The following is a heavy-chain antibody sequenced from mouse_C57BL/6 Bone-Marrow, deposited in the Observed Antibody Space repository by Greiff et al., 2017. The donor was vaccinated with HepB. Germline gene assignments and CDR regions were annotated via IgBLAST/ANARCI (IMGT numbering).Heavy chain of an antibody. J-gene: IGHJ2*01. V-gene: IGHV1-26*01. D-gene: IGHD1-1*01. Sequence: VQLQQSGPELVKPGASVKISCKASGYTFTDYYMNWVKQSHGKSLEWIGDINPNNGGTSYNQKFKGKATLTVDKSSSTAYMELRSLTSEDSAVYYCARSSTVVATRFDYWGQGTTLTVSS. CDR3: ARSSTVVATRFDY. CDR1: GYTFTDYY. CDR2: INPNNGGT.